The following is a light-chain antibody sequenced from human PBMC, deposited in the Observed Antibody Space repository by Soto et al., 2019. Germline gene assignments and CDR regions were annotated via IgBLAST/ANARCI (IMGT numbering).Light chain of an antibody. V-gene: IGKV3-15*01. CDR1: QGIGST. Sequence: EIVMTQSPATLSVSPGERATLSCRASQGIGSTLAWYQQKPGQTPRLLIYGASTRATGVPARFSGSGSGTEFTLTFNSLQSEDFAVYYCQRYNNWPLTFGGGTKVEIK. J-gene: IGKJ4*01. CDR2: GAS. CDR3: QRYNNWPLT.